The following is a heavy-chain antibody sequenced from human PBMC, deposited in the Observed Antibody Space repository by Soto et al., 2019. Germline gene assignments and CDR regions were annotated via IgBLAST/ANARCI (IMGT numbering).Heavy chain of an antibody. Sequence: SSETLSLTCTVSGGSISSGGYYWSWIRQHPGKGLEWIGYIYYSGSTYYNPSLKSRVTISVDTSKNQFSLKLSSVTAADTAVYYCARGAYGDYAEYFQHWGQGTLVTVSS. CDR1: GGSISSGGYY. V-gene: IGHV4-31*03. CDR2: IYYSGST. J-gene: IGHJ1*01. CDR3: ARGAYGDYAEYFQH. D-gene: IGHD4-17*01.